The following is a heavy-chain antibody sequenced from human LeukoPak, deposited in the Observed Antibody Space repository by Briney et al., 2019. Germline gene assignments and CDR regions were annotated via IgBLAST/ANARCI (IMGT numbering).Heavy chain of an antibody. D-gene: IGHD2/OR15-2a*01. Sequence: GGSLRLSCAASGFTFSSYEMNWVRQAPGKGLQWVSYISSSGSTIYYADSVKGRFTISRDNAKNSLYLQMNSLRDEDTAVYYCARVETPTFYDAFDLWGQGTMVTVSS. CDR1: GFTFSSYE. J-gene: IGHJ3*01. CDR2: ISSSGSTI. V-gene: IGHV3-48*03. CDR3: ARVETPTFYDAFDL.